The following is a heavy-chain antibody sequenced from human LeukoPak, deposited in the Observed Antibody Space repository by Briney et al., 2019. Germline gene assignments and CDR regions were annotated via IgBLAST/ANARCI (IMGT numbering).Heavy chain of an antibody. Sequence: PSETLSLTCTVSGGSISSYYWSWIRQPPGKGLEWIGYIYYSGSTNYNPSLKSRVTISVDTSKNQFSLKLSSVTAADTAVYYCAREKRYFDWSTNYYGMDVWGQGTTVTVSS. CDR3: AREKRYFDWSTNYYGMDV. CDR1: GGSISSYY. D-gene: IGHD3-9*01. CDR2: IYYSGST. V-gene: IGHV4-59*01. J-gene: IGHJ6*02.